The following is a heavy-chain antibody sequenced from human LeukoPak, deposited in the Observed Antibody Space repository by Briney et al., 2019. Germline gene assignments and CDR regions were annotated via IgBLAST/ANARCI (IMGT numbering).Heavy chain of an antibody. CDR3: ARVIAELRYFDWLSHPNWFDP. V-gene: IGHV4-39*07. D-gene: IGHD3-9*01. J-gene: IGHJ5*02. Sequence: SETLSLTCTVSGGSISSSSYYWGWIRQPPGKGLEWIGSIYYSGSTYYNPSLKSRVTISVDTSKNQFSLKLSSVTAADTAVYYCARVIAELRYFDWLSHPNWFDPWGQGTLVTVSS. CDR2: IYYSGST. CDR1: GGSISSSSYY.